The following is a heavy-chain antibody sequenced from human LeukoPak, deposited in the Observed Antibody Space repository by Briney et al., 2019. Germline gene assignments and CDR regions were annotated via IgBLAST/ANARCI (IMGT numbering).Heavy chain of an antibody. CDR1: GFTFSSYA. CDR2: ISYDGSNK. V-gene: IGHV3-30*01. Sequence: PGGSLRLSCAASGFTFSSYAMHWVRQAPGKGLEWVAVISYDGSNKYYADSVKGRFTISRDNSKNTLYLQMNSLRAEDTAVYYCARDLRHRTGTTAGDNWFDPWGQGTLVTVSS. J-gene: IGHJ5*02. CDR3: ARDLRHRTGTTAGDNWFDP. D-gene: IGHD1-7*01.